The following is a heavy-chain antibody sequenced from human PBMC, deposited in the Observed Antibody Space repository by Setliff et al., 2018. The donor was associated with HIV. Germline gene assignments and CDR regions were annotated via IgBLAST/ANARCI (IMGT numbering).Heavy chain of an antibody. D-gene: IGHD6-6*01. J-gene: IGHJ4*02. CDR1: GGTFSSYA. V-gene: IGHV1-69*13. Sequence: ASVKVSCKASGGTFSSYAISWVRQAPGQGLEWMGRLIPIFGTTNSAQKFQGRVTITADESTNTAYMELSSLKSEDTAVYYCARDPTGGAARFDYWGQGTLVTVSS. CDR3: ARDPTGGAARFDY. CDR2: LIPIFGTT.